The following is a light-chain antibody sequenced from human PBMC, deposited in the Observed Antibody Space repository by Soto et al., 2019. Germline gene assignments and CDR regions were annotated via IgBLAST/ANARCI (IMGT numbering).Light chain of an antibody. CDR3: QQIYSGPLN. Sequence: DIQMTQSPSSLSASVGDRVTITYRASQSIPTYLNRYRQKPGKAPQLLIYAASSLQSGVTSRFSGSGSDTGFTLSISSLQPEAFATYFCQQIYSGPLNFGGGTKVEIK. CDR2: AAS. J-gene: IGKJ4*01. V-gene: IGKV1-39*01. CDR1: QSIPTY.